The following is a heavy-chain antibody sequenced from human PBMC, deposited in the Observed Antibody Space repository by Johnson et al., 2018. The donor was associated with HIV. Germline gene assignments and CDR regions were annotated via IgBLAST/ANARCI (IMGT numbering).Heavy chain of an antibody. J-gene: IGHJ3*02. V-gene: IGHV3-20*04. Sequence: VQLVESGGGLVQPGGSLRLSCAASGFTFNDYDMTWIRQVPGKGLEWVSGINWNGGDTGYADSVKGRFTISRDNAKNSLYLQMNSLRAEDTALYYCARGFSKDDAFDIWGQGTMVTVSS. CDR1: GFTFNDYD. CDR2: INWNGGDT. CDR3: ARGFSKDDAFDI.